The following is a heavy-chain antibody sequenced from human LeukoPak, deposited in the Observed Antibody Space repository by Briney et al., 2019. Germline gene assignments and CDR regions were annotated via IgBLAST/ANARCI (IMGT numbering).Heavy chain of an antibody. CDR2: IYSSGNT. Sequence: PGGSLRLSCADSGFTVSSNYMRWVRQAPGKGLEWVSIIYSSGNTYYADSVKGRFTISRDNSKNTLYLQMNSLRAEDTAVYYCATMTTVIMGGYYYGMDVWGQGTTVTVSS. CDR1: GFTVSSNY. J-gene: IGHJ6*02. V-gene: IGHV3-53*01. CDR3: ATMTTVIMGGYYYGMDV. D-gene: IGHD4-17*01.